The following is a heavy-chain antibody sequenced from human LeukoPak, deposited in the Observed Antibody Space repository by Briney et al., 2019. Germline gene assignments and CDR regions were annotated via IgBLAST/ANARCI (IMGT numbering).Heavy chain of an antibody. Sequence: PGRSLRLSCAASGFTFSSYGMHWVRQAPGKGLEWVAVISYDGSNKYYADSVKGRFTISRDNSKNTLYLQMNSLRAEDTAVYYCAKGGDFWSGYYSRDPWGRGTLVTVSS. CDR2: ISYDGSNK. D-gene: IGHD3-3*01. CDR3: AKGGDFWSGYYSRDP. V-gene: IGHV3-30*18. J-gene: IGHJ5*02. CDR1: GFTFSSYG.